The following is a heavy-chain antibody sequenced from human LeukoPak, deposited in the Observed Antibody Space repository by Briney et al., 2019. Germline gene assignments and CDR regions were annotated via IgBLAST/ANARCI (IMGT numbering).Heavy chain of an antibody. CDR2: MNPNSGNT. J-gene: IGHJ4*02. V-gene: IGHV1-8*03. CDR1: GYTFTSYD. Sequence: GSVKVSCKASGYTFTSYDINWVRQATGQGLEWMGWMNPNSGNTGYAQKFQGRVTITRNTSISTAYMELSSLRSEDTAVYYCGRGKEGRQLWPRTFDYWGQGTLVTVSS. D-gene: IGHD5-18*01. CDR3: GRGKEGRQLWPRTFDY.